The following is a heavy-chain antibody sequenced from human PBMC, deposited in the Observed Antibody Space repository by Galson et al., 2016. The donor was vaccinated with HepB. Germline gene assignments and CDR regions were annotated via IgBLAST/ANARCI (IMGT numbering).Heavy chain of an antibody. CDR2: IFWNDDE. CDR3: ARIHLNALSGRPDAFDV. V-gene: IGHV2-26*02. CDR1: GFSLSSARMG. D-gene: IGHD1-26*01. J-gene: IGHJ3*01. Sequence: PALVKPTQTLTLTCTVSGFSLSSARMGVSWIRQPPGKALEWLAQIFWNDDESYSTSLKSRLTISKDPSKNQVVLSMTNMDPVDTATYYCARIHLNALSGRPDAFDVWGQGTVVIVSS.